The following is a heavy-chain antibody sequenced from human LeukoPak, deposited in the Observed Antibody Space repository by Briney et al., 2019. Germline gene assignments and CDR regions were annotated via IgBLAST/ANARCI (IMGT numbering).Heavy chain of an antibody. CDR1: GGSISSHC. V-gene: IGHV4-59*11. J-gene: IGHJ5*02. D-gene: IGHD3-16*01. Sequence: SETLSLTCTVSGGSISSHCWSWIRQPPRKGLEWIGYVYYSGNTNYNPSLKSRVTISVDTSKNQFSLKLSSVTAADTAVYYCARAWGPWGQGTLVTVSS. CDR2: VYYSGNT. CDR3: ARAWGP.